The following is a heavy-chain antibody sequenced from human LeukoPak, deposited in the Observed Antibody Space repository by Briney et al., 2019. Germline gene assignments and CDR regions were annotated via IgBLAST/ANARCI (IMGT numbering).Heavy chain of an antibody. CDR1: GGSISRDY. D-gene: IGHD6-13*01. V-gene: IGHV4-59*01. CDR3: ARDRPGGSSLDY. Sequence: SETLSLTCTVSGGSISRDYWSWIRQPPGKGLEWIGYIDYAGRTNYNPSLKSRVTISVDTSKNQFSLKLSSVTAADTAVYYCARDRPGGSSLDYWGQGTLVTVSS. J-gene: IGHJ4*02. CDR2: IDYAGRT.